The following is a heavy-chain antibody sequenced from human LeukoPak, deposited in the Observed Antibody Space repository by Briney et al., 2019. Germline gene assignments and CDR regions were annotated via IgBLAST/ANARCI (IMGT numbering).Heavy chain of an antibody. CDR1: GYSISSSYY. V-gene: IGHV4-4*07. CDR3: ARDTYYYGSGKVSFDP. CDR2: IYTSGST. Sequence: SETLSLTCTVSGYSISSSYYWSWIRQPAGKGLEWIGRIYTSGSTNYNPSLKSRVTMSVDTSKNQFSLKLSSVTAADTAVYYCARDTYYYGSGKVSFDPWGQGTLVTVSS. D-gene: IGHD3-10*01. J-gene: IGHJ5*02.